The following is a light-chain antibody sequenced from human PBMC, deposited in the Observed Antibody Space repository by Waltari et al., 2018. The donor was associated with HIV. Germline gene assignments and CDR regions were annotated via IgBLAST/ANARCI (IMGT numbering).Light chain of an antibody. CDR2: AAS. V-gene: IGKV3-15*01. J-gene: IGKJ1*01. CDR1: QSIDDK. Sequence: ETVMTQSPGTLSASPGATVTLSCTASQSIDDKLAWYQQKPGQSPRHLIYAASTGATSVPGRFSGSGSGTQFTLTISNLQAEDSAVYYCQQYKNWPPLTFGQGTKVEIK. CDR3: QQYKNWPPLT.